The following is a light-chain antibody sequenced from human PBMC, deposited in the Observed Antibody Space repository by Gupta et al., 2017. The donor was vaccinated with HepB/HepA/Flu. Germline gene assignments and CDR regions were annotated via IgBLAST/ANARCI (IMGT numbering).Light chain of an antibody. J-gene: IGKJ4*01. CDR3: QQDASSPPT. CDR2: GAS. V-gene: IGKV3-20*01. CDR1: QSVSSSY. Sequence: EMVLTQSPGTLSLSPRERATLSCRASQSVSSSYLAWYQQKPGQAPRLLIYGASSRATGIPARFSGSGSGTDFTLTISRLEPEDFAVYYCQQDASSPPTFAGGTKVKI.